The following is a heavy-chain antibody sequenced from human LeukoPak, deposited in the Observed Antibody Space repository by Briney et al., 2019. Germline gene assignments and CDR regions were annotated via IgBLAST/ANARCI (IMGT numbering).Heavy chain of an antibody. Sequence: GASVKVSCKASGGTFSTDAISWVRQAPGQGLEWMGGIIPIYGSTNYAQKFQGRVTITADKSTSTAYMELSSLRSEDTAVYYCARDSGPQDIVVVVAATPGIWFDPWGQGTLVTVSS. V-gene: IGHV1-69*06. D-gene: IGHD2-15*01. CDR2: IIPIYGST. J-gene: IGHJ5*02. CDR1: GGTFSTDA. CDR3: ARDSGPQDIVVVVAATPGIWFDP.